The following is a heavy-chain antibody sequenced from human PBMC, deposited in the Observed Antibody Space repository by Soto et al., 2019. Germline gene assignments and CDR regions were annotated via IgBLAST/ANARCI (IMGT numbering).Heavy chain of an antibody. Sequence: SQRMSLTRTVVGGSLSRFYCGWVRQPPGKGLEWIGYIYYSGSNNYNPSLKSRLTISVDTSKNQFSLKLSSVTAADTAVYDCERAGERGDYFGYWGQGTLVTVSS. V-gene: IGHV4-59*01. D-gene: IGHD7-27*01. CDR2: IYYSGSN. CDR1: GGSLSRFY. CDR3: ERAGERGDYFGY. J-gene: IGHJ4*02.